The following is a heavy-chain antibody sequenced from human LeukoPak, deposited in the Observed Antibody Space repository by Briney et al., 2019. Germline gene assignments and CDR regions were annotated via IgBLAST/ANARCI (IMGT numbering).Heavy chain of an antibody. D-gene: IGHD3-3*01. CDR2: MNPNSGNT. J-gene: IGHJ4*02. CDR1: GYTFTSYD. V-gene: IGHV1-8*01. CDR3: ARGHYDFWSGYPTPPKYYFDY. Sequence: ASVKVSCKASGYTFTSYDINWVRQATGQGLEWMGWMNPNSGNTGYAQKSQGRVTMTRNTSISTAYMELSSLRSEDTAVYYCARGHYDFWSGYPTPPKYYFDYWGQGTLVTVSS.